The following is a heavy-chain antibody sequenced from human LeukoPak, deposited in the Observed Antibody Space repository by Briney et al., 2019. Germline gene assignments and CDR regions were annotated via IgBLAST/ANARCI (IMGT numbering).Heavy chain of an antibody. J-gene: IGHJ4*02. V-gene: IGHV3-23*01. CDR1: GFTFSNYA. D-gene: IGHD4-23*01. CDR2: ISGSGGNT. Sequence: PGGSLRLSCAASGFTFSNYAMNWVRQAPGKGLEWVSAISGSGGNTYYADSVKGRFTISRDNSKNTLYLQVSSLRAEDTAVYYCAKDQTPYYWGQGTLVTVSS. CDR3: AKDQTPYY.